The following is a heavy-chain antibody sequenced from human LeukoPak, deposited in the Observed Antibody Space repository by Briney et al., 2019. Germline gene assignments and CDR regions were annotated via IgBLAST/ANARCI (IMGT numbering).Heavy chain of an antibody. CDR1: GFTFSSFD. V-gene: IGHV3-13*01. CDR3: ARGPPRGKYYYMDV. CDR2: IGTASDT. Sequence: PGGSLRLSCAASGFTFSSFDMHWVRQPTGQGLEWVSTIGTASDTYYPGYVEGRFTLSRENAKNSLYLQMNSLTAGDTAVYYCARGPPRGKYYYMDVWGKGTTVTVSS. D-gene: IGHD1-1*01. J-gene: IGHJ6*03.